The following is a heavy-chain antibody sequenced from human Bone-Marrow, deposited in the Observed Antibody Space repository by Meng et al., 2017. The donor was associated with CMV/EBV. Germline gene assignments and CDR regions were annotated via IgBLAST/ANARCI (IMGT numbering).Heavy chain of an antibody. CDR1: GFTFSSYA. CDR2: ISHDGSDK. V-gene: IGHV3-30*04. Sequence: GESLKISCAASGFTFSSYAMRWVRQAPGKGLEWVAVISHDGSDKYYADSVKGRFSISRDNSKNTLNLQMNSLGAEDTAVYYCAREYYDFWSGYYSWAFYYYGMDVWGQGTTVTVSS. J-gene: IGHJ6*02. CDR3: AREYYDFWSGYYSWAFYYYGMDV. D-gene: IGHD3-3*01.